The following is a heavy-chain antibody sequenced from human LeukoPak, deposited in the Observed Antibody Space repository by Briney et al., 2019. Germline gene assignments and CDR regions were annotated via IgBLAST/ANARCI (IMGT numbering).Heavy chain of an antibody. V-gene: IGHV3-48*03. CDR2: ISSSGSTI. CDR1: GFTFSSSE. CDR3: ASNVETATRAY. J-gene: IGHJ4*02. D-gene: IGHD5-18*01. Sequence: GGSLRLSCAASGFTFSSSEMNWVRQAPGKGLEWVSYISSSGSTIYYADSVKGRFTISRDNAKNSLYLQMNSLRAEDTAVYYCASNVETATRAYWGQGTLVTVSS.